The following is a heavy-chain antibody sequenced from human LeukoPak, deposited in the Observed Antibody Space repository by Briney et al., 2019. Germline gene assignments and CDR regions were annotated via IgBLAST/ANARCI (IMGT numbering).Heavy chain of an antibody. CDR3: ARLSGWPNWFDP. D-gene: IGHD6-19*01. J-gene: IGHJ5*02. CDR2: IYYGGNT. V-gene: IGHV4-39*02. CDR1: GGSISSRDYY. Sequence: SETLSLTCTVSGGSISSRDYYWGWIRQPPGKGLEWIGSIYYGGNTYYNPSLKSRVTISVDTSMNHFSLKLSSVTAADTAVYYCARLSGWPNWFDPWGQGTLVTVSS.